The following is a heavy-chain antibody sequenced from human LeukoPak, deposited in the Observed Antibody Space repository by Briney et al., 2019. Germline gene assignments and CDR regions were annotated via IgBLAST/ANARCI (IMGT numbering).Heavy chain of an antibody. D-gene: IGHD6-13*01. CDR3: ARSFSSWRRNWFDP. CDR2: INHSGST. J-gene: IGHJ5*02. CDR1: GGSFSGYY. Sequence: PSETLSLTCAVYGGSFSGYYWSWIRQPPGKGLEWIGEINHSGSTNYNPSLKSRVTISVDTSKNQFSLKLSSVTAADTAVYCCARSFSSWRRNWFDPWGQGTLVTVSS. V-gene: IGHV4-34*01.